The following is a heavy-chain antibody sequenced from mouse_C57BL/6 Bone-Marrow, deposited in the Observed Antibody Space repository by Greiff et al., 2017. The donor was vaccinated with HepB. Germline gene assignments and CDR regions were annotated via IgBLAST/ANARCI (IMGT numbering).Heavy chain of an antibody. CDR3: ATSRGYAAWFAY. Sequence: VKLQESGAELARPGASVKLSCKASGYTFTSYGISWVKQRTGQGLEWIGEIYPRSGNTYYNEKFKGKATLTADKSSSTAYMELRSLTSEDSAVYFCATSRGYAAWFAYWGQGTLVTVSA. D-gene: IGHD2-2*01. J-gene: IGHJ3*01. CDR1: GYTFTSYG. V-gene: IGHV1-81*01. CDR2: IYPRSGNT.